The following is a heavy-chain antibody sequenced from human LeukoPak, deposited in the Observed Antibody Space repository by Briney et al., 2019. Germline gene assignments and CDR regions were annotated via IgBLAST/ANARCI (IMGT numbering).Heavy chain of an antibody. J-gene: IGHJ4*02. CDR2: ISSIRSYI. Sequence: GGSLRLSCAASEFTISSYSINWVRQAPGKALEWVSSISSIRSYIYYADSVKGRFTISRDNAKNSLYLQMNSLRAEDTAVYYCVRLRGGYNYALGPFDFWGQGTLVTVSS. CDR1: EFTISSYS. CDR3: VRLRGGYNYALGPFDF. V-gene: IGHV3-21*06. D-gene: IGHD5-18*01.